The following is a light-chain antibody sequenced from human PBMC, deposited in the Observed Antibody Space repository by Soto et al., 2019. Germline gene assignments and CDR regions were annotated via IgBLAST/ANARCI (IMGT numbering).Light chain of an antibody. J-gene: IGKJ2*01. V-gene: IGKV3-20*01. CDR3: QQYGYSPT. CDR2: RTS. CDR1: QTINSNF. Sequence: EVVLTQSPGTLSLSPGERATLSCRASQTINSNFLAWYQQKPGQAPRLLIYRTSNRATDVPDRFSGSGSGTDFTLTITRLEPEDFAVYSCQQYGYSPTFGQGTKLEIK.